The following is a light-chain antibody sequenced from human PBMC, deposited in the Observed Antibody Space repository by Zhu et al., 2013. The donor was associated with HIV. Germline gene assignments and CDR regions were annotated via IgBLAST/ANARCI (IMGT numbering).Light chain of an antibody. Sequence: DVVMTQSPRFLTVNVGQPASISCRSSESLVHSNGNVYLSWLLQRPGRSPRRLIFKVSNRDSGVPDRISGSGSDTDFTLKISRVETDDVGVYYCMQGTLLFSFGQGTKLEIE. CDR1: ESLVHSNGNVY. CDR2: KVS. J-gene: IGKJ2*03. CDR3: MQGTLLFS. V-gene: IGKV2-30*02.